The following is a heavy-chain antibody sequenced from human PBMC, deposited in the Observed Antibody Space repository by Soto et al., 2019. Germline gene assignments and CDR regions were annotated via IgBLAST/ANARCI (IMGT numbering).Heavy chain of an antibody. D-gene: IGHD3-3*01. J-gene: IGHJ6*02. V-gene: IGHV3-7*01. CDR3: ARDRRFLEWLAPSYYYYGMDV. CDR1: GFTFSSYW. CDR2: IKQDGSEK. Sequence: GGSLRLSCAASGFTFSSYWMGWVRQAPGKGLEWVANIKQDGSEKYYVDSAKGRFTISRDNAKNSLYLQMNSLRAEDTAVYYCARDRRFLEWLAPSYYYYGMDVWGQGTTVTVSS.